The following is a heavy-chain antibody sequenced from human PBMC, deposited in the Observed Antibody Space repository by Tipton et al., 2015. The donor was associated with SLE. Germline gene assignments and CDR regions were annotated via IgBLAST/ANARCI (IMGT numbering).Heavy chain of an antibody. CDR1: GGSITTKNYF. CDR2: IYTGGGT. CDR3: ARDRGQQLQRGYFQH. V-gene: IGHV4-61*09. Sequence: TLSLTCSVSGGSITTKNYFWSWVRQPAGKGLEWVAHIYTGGGTNYNPSLKSRVTISVDTSKNQFSLNLSSVTAADTAVYYCARDRGQQLQRGYFQHWGQGTLVTVSS. D-gene: IGHD6-13*01. J-gene: IGHJ1*01.